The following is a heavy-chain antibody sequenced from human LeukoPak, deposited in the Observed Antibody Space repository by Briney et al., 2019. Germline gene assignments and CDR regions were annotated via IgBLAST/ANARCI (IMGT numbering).Heavy chain of an antibody. V-gene: IGHV1-46*01. CDR3: ARGDYDFWSGYYPVHYFDY. Sequence: ASVKVSCKASGYTFTSYYMHWVRQAPGQGLEWMGIINPSGGSTSYAQKFQGRVTMTRDTSTSTVYMELSSLRSEDTAVYYCARGDYDFWSGYYPVHYFDYWGQGTLVTVSS. D-gene: IGHD3-3*01. CDR1: GYTFTSYY. CDR2: INPSGGST. J-gene: IGHJ4*02.